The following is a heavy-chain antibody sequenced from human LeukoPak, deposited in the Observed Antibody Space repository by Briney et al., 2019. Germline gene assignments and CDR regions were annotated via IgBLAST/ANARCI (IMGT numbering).Heavy chain of an antibody. J-gene: IGHJ4*02. CDR3: ARGSSSGLKSYYFDY. Sequence: GGSLRLSCAASGFIFSNYVINWVRQAPGKGLEWVSSISSGSTYIYYADLVKGRFTISRDNANSSLYLQMSSLRDEDTAVYYCARGSSSGLKSYYFDYWGQGTLVTVSS. CDR2: ISSGSTYI. CDR1: GFIFSNYV. D-gene: IGHD6-13*01. V-gene: IGHV3-21*01.